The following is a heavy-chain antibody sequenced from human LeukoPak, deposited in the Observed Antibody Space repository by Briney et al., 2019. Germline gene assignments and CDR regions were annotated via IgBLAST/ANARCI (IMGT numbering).Heavy chain of an antibody. Sequence: SETLSLTCAVYGGSLSGYYWSWIRQPPGKGLEWIGEINHSGSTNYNPSLKSRVTISVDTSKNQFSLKLSSVTAADTAVYYCARRGSGSYYDYWGQGTLVTVSS. CDR1: GGSLSGYY. V-gene: IGHV4-34*01. D-gene: IGHD1-26*01. J-gene: IGHJ4*02. CDR2: INHSGST. CDR3: ARRGSGSYYDY.